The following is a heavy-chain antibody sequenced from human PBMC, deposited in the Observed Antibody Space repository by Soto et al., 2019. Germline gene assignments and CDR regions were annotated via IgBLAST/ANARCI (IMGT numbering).Heavy chain of an antibody. V-gene: IGHV4-59*08. D-gene: IGHD2-2*03. CDR1: GGAISRYY. CDR3: ARLNGYCVSTGCHGYYGMDV. CDR2: IYYSGST. Sequence: SETLSLTCTGCGGAISRYYWSWIRQPPGKGLEWIGYIYYSGSTNYNPSLKSRVTISVDTSKNQFSLKLSSVTAADTAVYYCARLNGYCVSTGCHGYYGMDVWGQGTTVTVS. J-gene: IGHJ6*02.